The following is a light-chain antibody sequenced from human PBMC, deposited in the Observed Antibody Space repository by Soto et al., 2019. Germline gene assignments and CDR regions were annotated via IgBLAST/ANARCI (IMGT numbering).Light chain of an antibody. J-gene: IGKJ1*01. CDR3: QQYGSSPPWT. CDR2: GAS. Sequence: EIVLTQSPGTLSLSPGERPTLSCRASQSVSSSYLAWYQQKPGQAPRLLIYGASSRATGIPDRFSGSGSGTDFTLTISRLEPEDFAVYYCQQYGSSPPWTFXQGTKVDIK. V-gene: IGKV3-20*01. CDR1: QSVSSSY.